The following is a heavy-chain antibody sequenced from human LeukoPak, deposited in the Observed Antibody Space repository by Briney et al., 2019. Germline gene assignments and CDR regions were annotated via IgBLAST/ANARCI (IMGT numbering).Heavy chain of an antibody. D-gene: IGHD3-3*01. Sequence: GGSLRLSCAASGFSSSDYYMSWIRQPPGKGLEWVSYISSSGSTIYYADSVKGRFTISRDNAKNSLYLQMNGLRAEDTAVYYCVRESGYSFDYWGQGSLVTVSS. CDR2: ISSSGSTI. V-gene: IGHV3-11*01. CDR1: GFSSSDYY. J-gene: IGHJ4*02. CDR3: VRESGYSFDY.